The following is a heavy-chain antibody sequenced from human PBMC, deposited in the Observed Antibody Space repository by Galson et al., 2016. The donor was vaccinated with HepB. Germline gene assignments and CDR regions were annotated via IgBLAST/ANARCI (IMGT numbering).Heavy chain of an antibody. V-gene: IGHV4-59*01. CDR1: GDSISSYY. D-gene: IGHD2-15*01. Sequence: SETLSLTCTVSGDSISSYYWSWIRQPPEKGLEWIGYIYYSGTTSYNPSLKSRVTISVDTPKNQFSLKLSSVTAADTAVDYCARGGYSPMDVWGQGTTVTVSS. CDR2: IYYSGTT. J-gene: IGHJ6*02. CDR3: ARGGYSPMDV.